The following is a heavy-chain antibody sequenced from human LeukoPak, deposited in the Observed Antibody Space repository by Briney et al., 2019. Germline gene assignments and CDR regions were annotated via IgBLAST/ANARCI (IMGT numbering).Heavy chain of an antibody. CDR1: GGSCSGYY. Sequence: SETLSLTCAVYGGSCSGYYWSWVRQPPGKGLEWIGEINHSGSTNYNPSLKSRVTISVDTSKNQFSLKLSSVTAADTAVYYCARDVADFWSGYYDSYGMDVWGQGTTVTVSS. CDR2: INHSGST. J-gene: IGHJ6*02. CDR3: ARDVADFWSGYYDSYGMDV. D-gene: IGHD3-3*01. V-gene: IGHV4-34*01.